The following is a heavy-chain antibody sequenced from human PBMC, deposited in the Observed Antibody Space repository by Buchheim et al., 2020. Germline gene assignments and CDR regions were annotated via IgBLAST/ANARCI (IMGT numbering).Heavy chain of an antibody. V-gene: IGHV4-39*07. D-gene: IGHD3-3*01. CDR1: GGSISSSSYY. J-gene: IGHJ6*02. Sequence: QLQLQESGPGLVKPSETLSLTCTVSGGSISSSSYYWGWIRQPPGKGLEWIGSIYYSGSTYYNPSLKSRVTISVEPSKNQFSLKLSSVTAADTAVYYCAVSTYYDFWSATYYYGMDVWGQGTT. CDR3: AVSTYYDFWSATYYYGMDV. CDR2: IYYSGST.